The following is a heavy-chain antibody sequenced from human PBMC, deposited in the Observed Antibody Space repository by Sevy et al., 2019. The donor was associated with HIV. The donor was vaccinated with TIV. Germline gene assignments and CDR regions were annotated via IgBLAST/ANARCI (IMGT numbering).Heavy chain of an antibody. Sequence: GGSLRLSCAASGFTFSTYAMTWVRQAPGKGLEWVSVISYSGGSTYYADSVRDQFTISRDNSKNTLYLQMNSLRVEDTAVYDCAKDRVSGTYYTGDFDYWGQGTLVTVSS. V-gene: IGHV3-23*01. D-gene: IGHD3-10*01. CDR1: GFTFSTYA. J-gene: IGHJ4*02. CDR3: AKDRVSGTYYTGDFDY. CDR2: ISYSGGST.